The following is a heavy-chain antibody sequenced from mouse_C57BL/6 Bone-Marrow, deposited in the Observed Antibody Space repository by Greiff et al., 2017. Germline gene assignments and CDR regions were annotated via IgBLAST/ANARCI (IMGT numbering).Heavy chain of an antibody. V-gene: IGHV1-50*01. CDR2: IDPSDSYT. CDR3: AREANHYAKDY. Sequence: VQLQQPGAELVKPGASVKLSCKASGYTFTSYWMQWVKQRPGQGLEWIGEIDPSDSYTNYNQKFKGKATLTVDTSSSTAYMQLSSLTSEDSAVYYCAREANHYAKDYWGQGTSVTVSS. D-gene: IGHD1-1*01. J-gene: IGHJ4*01. CDR1: GYTFTSYW.